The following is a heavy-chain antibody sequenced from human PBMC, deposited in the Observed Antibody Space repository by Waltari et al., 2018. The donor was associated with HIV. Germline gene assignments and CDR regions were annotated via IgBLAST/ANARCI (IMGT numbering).Heavy chain of an antibody. D-gene: IGHD1-7*01. J-gene: IGHJ6*02. CDR2: ISGSGGST. V-gene: IGHV3-23*01. CDR3: TTGTTRVFRLYYYYGMDV. Sequence: EVQLLESGGGLVQPGGSLRLSCAASGFTFSSYAMSWVRQAPGTGLEWVSAISGSGGSTYYADSVKGRFTISRDNSKNTLYLQMNSLRAEDTAVYYCTTGTTRVFRLYYYYGMDVWGQGTTVTVSS. CDR1: GFTFSSYA.